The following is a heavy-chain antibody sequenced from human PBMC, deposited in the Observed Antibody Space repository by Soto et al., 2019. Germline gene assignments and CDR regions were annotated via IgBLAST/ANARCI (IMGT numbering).Heavy chain of an antibody. Sequence: SETLSLNCAVYGASLSGYYWSWIRQPPGKGLEWIGEINQSGSANYNPSLKSRVTISVDTSKSQFSVNLTSVTAADTAVYYCAREVGRSSAWYGYWGQGTLVTVSS. CDR2: INQSGSA. J-gene: IGHJ4*02. CDR1: GASLSGYY. V-gene: IGHV4-34*01. D-gene: IGHD6-19*01. CDR3: AREVGRSSAWYGY.